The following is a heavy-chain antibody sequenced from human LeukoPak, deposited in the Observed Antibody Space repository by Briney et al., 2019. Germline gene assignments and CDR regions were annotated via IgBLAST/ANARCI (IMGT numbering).Heavy chain of an antibody. Sequence: SETLSLTCTVSGGSISSINHYWDWLRQPPGKGLEWIGSIYYSGSTYYNPSLKSRVTISVDTSKNQFSLKLSSVTAADTALYYCARRKGYCSDGSCPYFDYWGQGTLVTVSS. CDR3: ARRKGYCSDGSCPYFDY. V-gene: IGHV4-39*01. D-gene: IGHD2-15*01. CDR2: IYYSGST. CDR1: GGSISSINHY. J-gene: IGHJ4*02.